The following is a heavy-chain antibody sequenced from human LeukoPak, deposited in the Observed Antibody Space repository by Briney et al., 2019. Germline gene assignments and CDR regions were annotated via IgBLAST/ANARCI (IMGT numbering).Heavy chain of an antibody. Sequence: SETLSLTCVVSGGSISSSSYYWGWIRPPPGKGLEWIGSIFYSGNTYYNPSLKGRVTISVDTSKNQFSLKLSSVTAADTAVYYCARHSGWSGHLDAFDIWGQGTMVTVSS. J-gene: IGHJ3*02. CDR2: IFYSGNT. V-gene: IGHV4-39*01. CDR3: ARHSGWSGHLDAFDI. CDR1: GGSISSSSYY. D-gene: IGHD3-3*01.